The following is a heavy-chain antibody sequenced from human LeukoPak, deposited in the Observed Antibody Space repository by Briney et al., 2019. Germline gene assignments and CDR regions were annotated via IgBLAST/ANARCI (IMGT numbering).Heavy chain of an antibody. CDR3: ATSRQTLDFCC. CDR1: GFTFKSYE. D-gene: IGHD3-16*01. V-gene: IGHV3-48*03. J-gene: IGHJ4*02. Sequence: GGSLRLSCAASGFTFKSYEMSWVRQAPGKGLEWVSYIISNDTTIFYADSVKGRFTISRDNAKNSLYLKMNSLRAEDTAVYSCATSRQTLDFCCWGKRTLVTV. CDR2: IISNDTTI.